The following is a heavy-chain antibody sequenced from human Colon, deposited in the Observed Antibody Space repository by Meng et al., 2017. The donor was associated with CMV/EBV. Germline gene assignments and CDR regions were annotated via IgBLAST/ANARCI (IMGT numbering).Heavy chain of an antibody. CDR1: GYTFTSYG. CDR2: ISGSTGYT. CDR3: ARGRPNWSGVLDY. D-gene: IGHD1-1*01. J-gene: IGHJ4*02. Sequence: VQLVQLGAEGKVPGASVLVSCRSSGYTFTSYGINWVRQAPGQGLEWMGWISGSTGYTNRAQKFQGRVTMTTDTSTSTAYLALTSLTSNDTAVYYCARGRPNWSGVLDYWGQGTLVTVSS. V-gene: IGHV1-18*01.